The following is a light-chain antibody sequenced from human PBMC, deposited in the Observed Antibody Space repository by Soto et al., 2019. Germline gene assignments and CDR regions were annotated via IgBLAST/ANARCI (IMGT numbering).Light chain of an antibody. J-gene: IGKJ1*01. V-gene: IGKV3-15*01. Sequence: EIVRTQSPATLSVSPGERATLSCRASQSVSSNLAWYQQKPGQAPRILIYGASTRATGIPARFSGSGSGTEFTLTISSLQSEDFATYYCQQYDTYTWTFGQGTKVDIK. CDR1: QSVSSN. CDR3: QQYDTYTWT. CDR2: GAS.